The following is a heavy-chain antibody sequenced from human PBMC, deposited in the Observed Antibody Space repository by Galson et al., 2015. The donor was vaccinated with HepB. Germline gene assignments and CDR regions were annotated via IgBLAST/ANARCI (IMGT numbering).Heavy chain of an antibody. Sequence: SVKVSCKASGYTFTSYAMHWVRQAPGQRLEWMGWINAGNGNTKYSQKFQGRVTITRDTSASTAYMELSSLRSEDTAVYYCARSPRHHGAFDIWGQGTMVTVSS. CDR3: ARSPRHHGAFDI. J-gene: IGHJ3*02. V-gene: IGHV1-3*01. CDR2: INAGNGNT. CDR1: GYTFTSYA.